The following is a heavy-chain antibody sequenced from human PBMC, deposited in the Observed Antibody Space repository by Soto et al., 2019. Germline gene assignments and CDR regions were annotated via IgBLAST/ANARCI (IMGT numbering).Heavy chain of an antibody. D-gene: IGHD6-19*01. CDR2: INHSGST. J-gene: IGHJ4*02. CDR1: YY. CDR3: ARGPAGYSSGWSTGNYFDY. V-gene: IGHV4-34*01. Sequence: YYWSWIRQPPGKGLEWIGEINHSGSTNYNPSLKSRVTISVDTSKNQFSLKLSSVTAADTAVYYCARGPAGYSSGWSTGNYFDYWGQGTLVTVSS.